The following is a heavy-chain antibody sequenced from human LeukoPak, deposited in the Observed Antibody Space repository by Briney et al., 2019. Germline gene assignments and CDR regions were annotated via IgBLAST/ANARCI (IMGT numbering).Heavy chain of an antibody. CDR3: ARSEHSSSSFDY. CDR1: GFTLGRHS. J-gene: IGHJ4*02. V-gene: IGHV3-21*05. Sequence: GGCLRLSWAAAGFTLGRHSVEWVRQAAGGGREWVSYISSRSTPIYYADSVKGRFTISRDNARNSLYLQMNSLRAEDTAIYYCARSEHSSSSFDYWGQGTLVTVSS. D-gene: IGHD6-6*01. CDR2: ISSRSTPI.